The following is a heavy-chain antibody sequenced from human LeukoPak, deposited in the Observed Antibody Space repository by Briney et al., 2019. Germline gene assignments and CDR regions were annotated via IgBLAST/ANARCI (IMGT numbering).Heavy chain of an antibody. D-gene: IGHD6-19*01. CDR2: ISGSGGST. CDR1: GFTFSNYW. V-gene: IGHV3-23*01. Sequence: GGSLRLSCAASGFTFSNYWMTWVRQAPGKGLEWVSAISGSGGSTYYADSVKGRFTISRDNSKNTLYLQMNSLRAEDTAVYYCAKDSGSGWYEDFDYWGQGTLVTVSS. J-gene: IGHJ4*02. CDR3: AKDSGSGWYEDFDY.